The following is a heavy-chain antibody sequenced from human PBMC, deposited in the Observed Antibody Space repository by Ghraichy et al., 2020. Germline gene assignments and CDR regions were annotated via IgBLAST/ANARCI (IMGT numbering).Heavy chain of an antibody. D-gene: IGHD3-22*01. CDR2: IYYSGST. J-gene: IGHJ4*02. V-gene: IGHV4-59*01. CDR3: ARDGTDSSGYYEQSPYFDY. Sequence: SETLSLTCTVSGGSISSYYWSWIRQPPGKGLEWIGYIYYSGSTNYNPSLKSRVTISVDTSKNQFSLKLSSVTAADTAVYYCARDGTDSSGYYEQSPYFDYWGQGTLVTVSS. CDR1: GGSISSYY.